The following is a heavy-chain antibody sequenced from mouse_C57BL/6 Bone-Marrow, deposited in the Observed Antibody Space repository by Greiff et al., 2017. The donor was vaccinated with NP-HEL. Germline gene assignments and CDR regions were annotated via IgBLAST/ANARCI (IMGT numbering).Heavy chain of an antibody. CDR2: INPSNGGT. J-gene: IGHJ2*01. V-gene: IGHV1-53*01. D-gene: IGHD1-1*01. CDR1: GYTLTSYW. Sequence: QVTLKVSGTELVKPGASVKLSCKASGYTLTSYWMHWVKQRPGQGLEWIGNINPSNGGTNYNEKFKSKATLTEDKSSSTAYMQLSSLTSEDSAVYYCARNVVGVVAEYFDYWGQGTTLTVSS. CDR3: ARNVVGVVAEYFDY.